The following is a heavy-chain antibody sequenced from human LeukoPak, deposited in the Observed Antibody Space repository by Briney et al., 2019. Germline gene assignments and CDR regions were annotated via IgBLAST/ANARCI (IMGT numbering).Heavy chain of an antibody. J-gene: IGHJ6*02. D-gene: IGHD2-15*01. Sequence: SETLSLTCAVYGGSFSGYYWSWIRQPPGKGLEWIGEINHSGSTNYNPSLKSRVTISLDTSKSQFSLKLSSVTAADTAVYYCAKGLGFCSGGSCYSHYYYYYYGMDVWGQGTTVTVSS. CDR2: INHSGST. CDR1: GGSFSGYY. V-gene: IGHV4-34*01. CDR3: AKGLGFCSGGSCYSHYYYYYYGMDV.